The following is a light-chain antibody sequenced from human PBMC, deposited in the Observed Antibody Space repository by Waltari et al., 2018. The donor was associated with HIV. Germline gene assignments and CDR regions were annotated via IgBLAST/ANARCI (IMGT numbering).Light chain of an antibody. J-gene: IGLJ3*02. Sequence: QSVLNQSPSASGTPGPRVIISCSGSSSNIGSTTVTWYQQFPGTAPKLLIYSSGQRPSGVPERFSGSKSATSASLAISGLRSEDEADYYCATWDDSLNAWVFGGGTKLTVL. CDR2: SSG. CDR3: ATWDDSLNAWV. CDR1: SSNIGSTT. V-gene: IGLV1-44*01.